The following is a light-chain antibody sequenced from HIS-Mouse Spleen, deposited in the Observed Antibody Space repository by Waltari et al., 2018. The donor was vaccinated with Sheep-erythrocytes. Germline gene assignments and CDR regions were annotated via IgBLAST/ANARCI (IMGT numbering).Light chain of an antibody. Sequence: QSALTQPVSVSGSPGQSITISCTGTSSDVGGYNYVSWYQQHPGKAPKRMIYEVSNPPCGVSKLFSGSKAGKTASLSISGVQAEDEADYYCSSYTSSSTGVFGGGTKLTVL. CDR2: EVS. CDR1: SSDVGGYNY. CDR3: SSYTSSSTGV. V-gene: IGLV2-14*01. J-gene: IGLJ3*02.